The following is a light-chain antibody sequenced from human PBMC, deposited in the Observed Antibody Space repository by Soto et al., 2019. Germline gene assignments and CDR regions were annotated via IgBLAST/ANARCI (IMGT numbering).Light chain of an antibody. CDR1: SSNTGNNF. Sequence: QAVVTQPPSVSAAPGQKVTISCSGTSSNTGNNFVSWYQQLPGTAPKRLIYDNNKRSSGIPDRFSGSKSGTSATLDITGLQTGDEADYYCGSWDDSLSAGVFGGGTKLTIL. V-gene: IGLV1-51*01. CDR3: GSWDDSLSAGV. CDR2: DNN. J-gene: IGLJ3*02.